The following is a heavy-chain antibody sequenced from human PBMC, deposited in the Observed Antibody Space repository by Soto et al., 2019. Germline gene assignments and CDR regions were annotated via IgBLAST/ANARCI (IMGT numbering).Heavy chain of an antibody. V-gene: IGHV5-51*01. CDR2: IYPGDSDT. D-gene: IGHD3-3*01. Sequence: GESLKISCKGSGYSFTSYWIGWVRQMPGKGLEWMGIIYPGDSDTRYSPSFQGQVTISADKSISTAYLQWSSLKASDTAMYYCARGPSNRFIRFPFDYWGQGTLVTVSS. CDR1: GYSFTSYW. CDR3: ARGPSNRFIRFPFDY. J-gene: IGHJ4*02.